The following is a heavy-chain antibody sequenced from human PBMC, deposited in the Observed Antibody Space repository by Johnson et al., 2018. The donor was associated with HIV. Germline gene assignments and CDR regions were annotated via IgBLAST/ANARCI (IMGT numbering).Heavy chain of an antibody. CDR3: AKDQGYWGDDAFDV. CDR1: GFTFSSYG. Sequence: VQLLESGGGVVQPGRSLRLSCAASGFTFSSYGMHWVRQAPGKGLEWVAAISYDGNNKNFADSVKGRFTISRDNSKKTLYLQMNSLRAEDTALYYCAKDQGYWGDDAFDVWGQGTLVIVYS. J-gene: IGHJ3*01. CDR2: ISYDGNNK. V-gene: IGHV3-30*18. D-gene: IGHD7-27*01.